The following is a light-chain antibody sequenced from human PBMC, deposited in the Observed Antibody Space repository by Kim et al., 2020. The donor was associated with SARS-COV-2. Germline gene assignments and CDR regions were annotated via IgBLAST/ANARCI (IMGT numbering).Light chain of an antibody. CDR2: GNS. CDR3: QSYDSSLSGSV. J-gene: IGLJ3*02. Sequence: QRVTTSCPGSSSNIGAGYEVHWYQQLPGTAPKLLIYGNSNRPSGVPDRFSGSKSGTSASLAITGLQAEDEADYYCQSYDSSLSGSVFGGGTQLTVL. CDR1: SSNIGAGYE. V-gene: IGLV1-40*01.